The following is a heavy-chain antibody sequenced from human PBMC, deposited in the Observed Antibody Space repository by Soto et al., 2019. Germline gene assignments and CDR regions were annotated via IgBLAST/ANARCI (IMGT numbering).Heavy chain of an antibody. CDR2: IGSRGETYAK. D-gene: IGHD3-9*01. J-gene: IGHJ4*02. V-gene: IGHV3-73*02. CDR1: GFTFGAYA. CDR3: SRDDSDWFFN. Sequence: EVQLVESGGGLVQPGGSLKLSCAASGFTFGAYALQWVRQASGKGLEWLGRIGSRGETYAKTDAASVQGRFTISRDDSKKTAYLQMNSLESEDTAVYYCSRDDSDWFFNWGRGTLVTVSS.